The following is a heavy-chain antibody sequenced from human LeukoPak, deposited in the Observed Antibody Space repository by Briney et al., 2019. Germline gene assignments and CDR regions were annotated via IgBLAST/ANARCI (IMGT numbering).Heavy chain of an antibody. CDR2: IIPILGIA. CDR3: AGAPDYYDSSGYLYFDY. V-gene: IGHV1-69*04. Sequence: SVKVSCKASGGTFSSYAISWVRQAPGQGLEWMGRIIPILGIANYAQKFQGRVTITADKSTSTAYMELSSLRSEDTAVYYCAGAPDYYDSSGYLYFDYWGQGTLATVSS. CDR1: GGTFSSYA. J-gene: IGHJ4*02. D-gene: IGHD3-22*01.